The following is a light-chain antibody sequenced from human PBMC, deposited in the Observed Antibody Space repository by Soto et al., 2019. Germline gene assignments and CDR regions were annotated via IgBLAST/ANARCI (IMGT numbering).Light chain of an antibody. Sequence: QSVLTQPPSVSGAPGQRVTISCTGSSSNIGAGYDVHWYQQLPGTAPKLLIYGNSNRPSGVPDRFSGSKSGTSASLAITGLQAEDEADYYCQSYDSSLSDLVFGTGTKLTVL. V-gene: IGLV1-40*01. CDR1: SSNIGAGYD. J-gene: IGLJ1*01. CDR3: QSYDSSLSDLV. CDR2: GNS.